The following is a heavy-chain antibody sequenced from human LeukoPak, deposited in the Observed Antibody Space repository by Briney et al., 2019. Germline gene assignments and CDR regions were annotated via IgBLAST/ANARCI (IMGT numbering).Heavy chain of an antibody. Sequence: SETLSLTCTVSCGSISSYYWSWIRQPPGKGLEWIGYIYYSGSTNYNPSLKSRVTISVDTSKNQFSLKLSSVTAADTAVYYCARALPATAMSFDYWGQGTLVTVSS. CDR1: CGSISSYY. D-gene: IGHD2-2*01. CDR3: ARALPATAMSFDY. J-gene: IGHJ4*02. CDR2: IYYSGST. V-gene: IGHV4-59*01.